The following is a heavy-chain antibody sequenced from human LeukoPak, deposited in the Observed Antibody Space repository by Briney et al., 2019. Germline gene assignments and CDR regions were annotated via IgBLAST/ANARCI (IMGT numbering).Heavy chain of an antibody. D-gene: IGHD2-21*02. CDR2: ISSSSSYI. Sequence: PGGSLRLSCTASGFTFSSYSMNWVRQAPGKGLEWVSSISSSSSYIYYADSVKGRFTISRDNAKNSLYLQMNSLRAADTAVYYCASKRTENVVVTAIITSGYGMDVWGQGTTVTVSS. J-gene: IGHJ6*02. V-gene: IGHV3-21*01. CDR1: GFTFSSYS. CDR3: ASKRTENVVVTAIITSGYGMDV.